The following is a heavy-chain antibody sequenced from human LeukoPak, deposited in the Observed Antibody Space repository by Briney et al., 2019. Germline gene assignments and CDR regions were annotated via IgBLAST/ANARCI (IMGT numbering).Heavy chain of an antibody. Sequence: SETLSLTCTVSGGSVSSGYYCWSWIRQPPGKGLEWISSIYYSGSTYYNPSLKRRVTISVDTAKNQFSLNLRSVTAADTAVYYCARDRYKNYYGMDVWGKGTTVTVSS. J-gene: IGHJ6*04. D-gene: IGHD1-1*01. CDR1: GGSVSSGYYC. CDR3: ARDRYKNYYGMDV. CDR2: IYYSGST. V-gene: IGHV4-30-4*08.